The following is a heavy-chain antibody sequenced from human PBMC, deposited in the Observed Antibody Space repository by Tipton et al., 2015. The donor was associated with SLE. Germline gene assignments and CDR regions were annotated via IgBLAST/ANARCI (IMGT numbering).Heavy chain of an antibody. J-gene: IGHJ6*02. V-gene: IGHV4-39*01. D-gene: IGHD3-22*01. CDR1: GGSISSYY. CDR2: IYYSGST. Sequence: LRLSCTVSGGSISSYYWSWIRQPPGKGLEWIGSIYYSGSTYYNPSLKSRVTISVDTSKNQFSLKLSSVTAADTAVYYCASRDSSGSNYYYYGMDVWGQGTTVTVSS. CDR3: ASRDSSGSNYYYYGMDV.